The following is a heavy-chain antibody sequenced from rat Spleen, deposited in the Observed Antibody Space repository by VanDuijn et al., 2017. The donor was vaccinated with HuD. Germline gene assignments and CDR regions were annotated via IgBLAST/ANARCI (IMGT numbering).Heavy chain of an antibody. CDR2: ISTGGGNT. Sequence: EVQLVESGGGLVQPGRSLKLSCAASGFTFSNYGMAWVRQTPTKGLEWVASISTGGGNTYYRDSVKGRFTISRDNAKNTQYLQMDSLRSEDTANYYLAAAIATSIWFAYWGQGTLVTVSS. J-gene: IGHJ3*01. D-gene: IGHD1-2*01. CDR3: AAAIATSIWFAY. CDR1: GFTFSNYG. V-gene: IGHV5S14*01.